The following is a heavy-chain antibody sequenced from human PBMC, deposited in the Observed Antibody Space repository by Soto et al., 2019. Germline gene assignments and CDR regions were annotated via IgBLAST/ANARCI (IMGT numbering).Heavy chain of an antibody. CDR1: DGSISSGGYY. CDR2: ISDNGRP. J-gene: IGHJ4*02. D-gene: IGHD3-10*01. Sequence: TLSLTCSVSDGSISSGGYYWSWIRLHPGKGLEWIGYISDNGRPYYNPSLKSRATISEDRSKSQFSLRLRSVTAADTAVYYCARNDSGSKNFDYWGQGTLVTVSS. CDR3: ARNDSGSKNFDY. V-gene: IGHV4-31*03.